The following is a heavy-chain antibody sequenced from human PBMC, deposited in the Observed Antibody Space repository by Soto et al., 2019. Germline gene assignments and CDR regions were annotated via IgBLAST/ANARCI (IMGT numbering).Heavy chain of an antibody. Sequence: EVQLLESGGGLVQPGGSLRLSCAASGFTFSSYAMSWVRQAPGKGLEWVSAISGSGGSTYYADSVKGRFTISRDNSKNTLYLQMNSLRAEDTAVYYCAKDLVVVAATPTEYLDYWGQGTLVTVSP. CDR1: GFTFSSYA. J-gene: IGHJ4*02. D-gene: IGHD2-15*01. CDR3: AKDLVVVAATPTEYLDY. V-gene: IGHV3-23*01. CDR2: ISGSGGST.